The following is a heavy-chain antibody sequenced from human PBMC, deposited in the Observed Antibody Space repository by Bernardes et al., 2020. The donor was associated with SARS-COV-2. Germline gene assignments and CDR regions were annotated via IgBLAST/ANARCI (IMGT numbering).Heavy chain of an antibody. Sequence: GGSLRLSCAASGFTFSSYAMSWVRQAPGKGLEWVSAISGSGGSTYYADSVKGRFTISRDNSKNTLYLQMNSLRAEDTAVYYCAKVNEDYDFWSGTLWRGYYYGMDVWGQGTTVTVSS. CDR2: ISGSGGST. CDR3: AKVNEDYDFWSGTLWRGYYYGMDV. J-gene: IGHJ6*02. D-gene: IGHD3-3*01. V-gene: IGHV3-23*01. CDR1: GFTFSSYA.